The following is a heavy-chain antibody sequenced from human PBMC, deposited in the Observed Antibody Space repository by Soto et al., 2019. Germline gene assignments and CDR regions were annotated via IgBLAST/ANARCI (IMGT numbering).Heavy chain of an antibody. CDR3: ARQTFPSAFDY. J-gene: IGHJ4*02. D-gene: IGHD1-26*01. CDR1: GYSFTSYW. Sequence: PGESLKISCQSSGYSFTSYWIGWVRQLPGKGLEWVGIIYPRDSDARYSPSFQGQVALSVDRSISTAYLQWSSLKASDTAMYYCARQTFPSAFDYWGQGTLVTVSS. CDR2: IYPRDSDA. V-gene: IGHV5-51*01.